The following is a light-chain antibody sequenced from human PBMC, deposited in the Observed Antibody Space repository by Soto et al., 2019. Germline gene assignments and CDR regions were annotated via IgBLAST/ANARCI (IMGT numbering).Light chain of an antibody. CDR1: QSVSNNY. Sequence: DIVFTQPPVTLSLSPGERATLSCRASQSVSNNYLAWYQQKPGQAPRLPIYGASNRATGIPDRFSGSGSGTDFTLTISRLEPEDFAVYYCQQYGSSGTFGQGTKVAIK. CDR2: GAS. CDR3: QQYGSSGT. J-gene: IGKJ1*01. V-gene: IGKV3-20*01.